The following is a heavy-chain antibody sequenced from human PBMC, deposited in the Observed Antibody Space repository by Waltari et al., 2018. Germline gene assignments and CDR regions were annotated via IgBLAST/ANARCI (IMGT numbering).Heavy chain of an antibody. D-gene: IGHD2-2*01. J-gene: IGHJ6*03. CDR1: GGTFSSYA. Sequence: QVQLVQSGAEVKKPGSSVKVSCKASGGTFSSYAISWVRQAPGPGLEWMGGIIPIFGTANYAQKFQGRVTITADESTSTAYMELSSLRSEDTAVYYCARDRDCSSTSCYARADYYYYYMDVWGKGTTVTVSS. CDR2: IIPIFGTA. V-gene: IGHV1-69*12. CDR3: ARDRDCSSTSCYARADYYYYYMDV.